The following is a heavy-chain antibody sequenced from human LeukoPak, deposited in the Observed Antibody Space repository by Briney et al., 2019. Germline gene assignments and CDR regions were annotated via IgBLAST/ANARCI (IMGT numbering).Heavy chain of an antibody. CDR3: ARVGDGYNLHNYHYYYMDV. J-gene: IGHJ6*03. CDR1: GGSISSYY. Sequence: SETLSLTCTVSGGSISSYYWSWIRQPPGKGLEWIGYIYYSGSTNYSPSLKSRVTISVDMSKNQFSLKLSSVTAADTAVYYCARVGDGYNLHNYHYYYMDVWGKGTTVTVSS. D-gene: IGHD5-24*01. CDR2: IYYSGST. V-gene: IGHV4-59*01.